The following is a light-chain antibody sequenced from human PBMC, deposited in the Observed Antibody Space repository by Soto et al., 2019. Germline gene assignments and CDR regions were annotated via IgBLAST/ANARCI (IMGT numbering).Light chain of an antibody. CDR1: TSNIGSNT. CDR2: SND. CDR3: VSWDDTLRAVV. J-gene: IGLJ2*01. Sequence: QSVLTQPPSASGTPGQRVTISCSGSTSNIGSNTVNFYQQLPGSAPKLLIHSNDQRHSGVPDRLSGSKSGTSASLAISGLQPEDEALYYCVSWDDTLRAVVFGGGTKLTV. V-gene: IGLV1-44*01.